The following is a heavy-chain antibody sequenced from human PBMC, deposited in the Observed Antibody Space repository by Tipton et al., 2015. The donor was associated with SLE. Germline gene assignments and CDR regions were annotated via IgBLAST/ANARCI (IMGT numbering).Heavy chain of an antibody. V-gene: IGHV4-39*07. CDR3: ARERGASIAVAQEFDY. J-gene: IGHJ4*02. CDR1: GGSLSSSSYY. CDR2: IYYSGST. Sequence: TLSLTCTVSGGSLSSSSYYWGWIRQPPGKGLEWVGSIYYSGSTYYNPSLKSRVTISVDTSKNQFSLKLSSVTAADTAVYYCARERGASIAVAQEFDYWGQGTLVTVSS. D-gene: IGHD6-19*01.